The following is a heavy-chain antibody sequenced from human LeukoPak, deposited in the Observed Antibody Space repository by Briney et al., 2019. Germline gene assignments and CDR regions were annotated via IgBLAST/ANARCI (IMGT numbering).Heavy chain of an antibody. CDR3: ARDPTPGAGYSSSGGAFDI. D-gene: IGHD6-13*01. V-gene: IGHV4-38-2*02. J-gene: IGHJ3*02. CDR1: GYSISSGYY. Sequence: SETLSLTCTVSGYSISSGYYWGWIRQPPGKGLEWIGSIYHSGSTYYNPSLKSRVTISVDTSKNQFSLKLGSVTAADTAVYYCARDPTPGAGYSSSGGAFDIWGQGTMVTVSS. CDR2: IYHSGST.